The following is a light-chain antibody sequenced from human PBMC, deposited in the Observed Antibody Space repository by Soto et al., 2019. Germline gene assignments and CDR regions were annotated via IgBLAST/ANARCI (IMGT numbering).Light chain of an antibody. Sequence: DIQMTQSPSTLSASVGERVTITCRASQSISSWLAWYQQKPGKAPNLLIYKASSLQGGVPSRFSGSGSGTEFSLTIGSLQPDDLGTYFCQQYNTYPPTFGPGTKVDIK. J-gene: IGKJ3*01. CDR1: QSISSW. CDR3: QQYNTYPPT. CDR2: KAS. V-gene: IGKV1-5*03.